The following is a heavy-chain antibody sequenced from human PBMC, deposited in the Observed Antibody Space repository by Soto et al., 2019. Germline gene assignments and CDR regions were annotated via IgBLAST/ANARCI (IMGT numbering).Heavy chain of an antibody. J-gene: IGHJ4*02. CDR1: GGSISSSSYY. V-gene: IGHV4-39*01. CDR2: IYYSGST. CDR3: ARQYIYFDWSPLFDY. Sequence: SETLSLTCTVSGGSISSSSYYWGWIRQPPGKGLEWIGSIYYSGSTYYYPSLKSRVTISVDTSKNQFSLKLSSVTAADTAVYYCARQYIYFDWSPLFDYWGQGTLVTVSS. D-gene: IGHD3-9*01.